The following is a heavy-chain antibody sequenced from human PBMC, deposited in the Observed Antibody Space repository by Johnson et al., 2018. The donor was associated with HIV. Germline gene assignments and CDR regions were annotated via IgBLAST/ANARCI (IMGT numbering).Heavy chain of an antibody. J-gene: IGHJ3*02. Sequence: VQLVESGGGLVQPGGSLRLSCAASGFTFSTYWMSWVRQAPGKGLEWVANIKHDGSDKYYVGSVTGRFTISRDNAKSSLYLQMNSLRAEDTAGYYCARDDDYSKVRAFDIWGQGTMVTVSS. CDR1: GFTFSTYW. CDR3: ARDDDYSKVRAFDI. D-gene: IGHD4-11*01. CDR2: IKHDGSDK. V-gene: IGHV3-7*01.